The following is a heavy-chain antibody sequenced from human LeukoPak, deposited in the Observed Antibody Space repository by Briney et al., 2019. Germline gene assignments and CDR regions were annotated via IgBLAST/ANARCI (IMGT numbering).Heavy chain of an antibody. D-gene: IGHD3-9*01. Sequence: GASVKVSCKASGYTFTSYYMHWVRQAPGQGLEWMGIINPSGGSTSYAQKFQGRVTMTRDTSTSTVYMELSSLRSEDTAVYYCARDMGPYYDTRRAFDIWGQGTMVTVSS. CDR2: INPSGGST. CDR3: ARDMGPYYDTRRAFDI. V-gene: IGHV1-46*01. CDR1: GYTFTSYY. J-gene: IGHJ3*02.